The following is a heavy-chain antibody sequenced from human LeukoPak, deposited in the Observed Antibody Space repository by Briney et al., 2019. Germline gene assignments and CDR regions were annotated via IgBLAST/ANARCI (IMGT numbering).Heavy chain of an antibody. Sequence: ASVKVSCKASGYTFTSYAMHWVRQAPGQRLEWMGWINAGNGNTKYSQKFQGRVTITRDTSASTAYMELSSLRSEDTAVYYCAMRDGYNYYDAFDIWGQGTMGTVSS. D-gene: IGHD5-24*01. CDR2: INAGNGNT. CDR3: AMRDGYNYYDAFDI. V-gene: IGHV1-3*01. CDR1: GYTFTSYA. J-gene: IGHJ3*02.